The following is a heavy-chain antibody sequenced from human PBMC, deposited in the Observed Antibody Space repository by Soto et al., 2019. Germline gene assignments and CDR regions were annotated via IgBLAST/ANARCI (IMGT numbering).Heavy chain of an antibody. Sequence: SETLPLTRALSVAPIPWGGSFWNWVRPPPGKGLEWIGYIFHGRSTYYNPALRSRVTISVDRSRTQFALKMSSVTAADTAVYYCARGRVVVPAAVMFNCLDPWGQGALVTVSS. D-gene: IGHD2-2*01. CDR1: VAPIPWGGSF. CDR3: ARGRVVVPAAVMFNCLDP. J-gene: IGHJ5*02. V-gene: IGHV4-30-2*01. CDR2: IFHGRST.